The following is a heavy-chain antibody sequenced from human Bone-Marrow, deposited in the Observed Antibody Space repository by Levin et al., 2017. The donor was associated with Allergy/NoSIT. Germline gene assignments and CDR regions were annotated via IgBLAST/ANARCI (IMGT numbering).Heavy chain of an antibody. V-gene: IGHV1-69*02. CDR2: IIPILGIA. CDR1: GGTFSSYT. D-gene: IGHD5-24*01. CDR3: ARRALGDGFAAEL. Sequence: ASVKVSCKASGGTFSSYTISWVRQAPGQGLEWMGRIIPILGIANYAQKFQGRVTITADKSTSTAYMELSSLRSEDTAVYYCARRALGDGFAAELWGQGTLVTVSS. J-gene: IGHJ4*02.